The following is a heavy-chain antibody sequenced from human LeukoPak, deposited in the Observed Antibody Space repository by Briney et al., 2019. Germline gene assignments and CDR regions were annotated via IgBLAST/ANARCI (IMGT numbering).Heavy chain of an antibody. CDR1: GFTFSGYG. J-gene: IGHJ4*02. Sequence: PGGSLRLSCAASGFTFSGYGMSWVRQAPGKGLEWVSVIYSGGSTYYADSVKGRFTISRDNSKNTLYLQMNSLRAEDTAVYYCARGYSYGYSDYWGQGTLVTVSS. CDR2: IYSGGST. CDR3: ARGYSYGYSDY. V-gene: IGHV3-66*01. D-gene: IGHD5-18*01.